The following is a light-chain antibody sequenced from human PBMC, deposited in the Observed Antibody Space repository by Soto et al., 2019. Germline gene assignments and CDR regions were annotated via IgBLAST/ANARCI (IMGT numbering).Light chain of an antibody. CDR2: GAS. J-gene: IGKJ1*01. Sequence: ENVLTQSPGTLSLSPGERATLSCRASPSVSSSYLAWYQQKPGQAPRLLIYGASSRATGIPDRFSGSGSGTDFTLTISRPEPEDFAVYYCQQSGSSSWTFGQGTKVEIK. V-gene: IGKV3-20*01. CDR3: QQSGSSSWT. CDR1: PSVSSSY.